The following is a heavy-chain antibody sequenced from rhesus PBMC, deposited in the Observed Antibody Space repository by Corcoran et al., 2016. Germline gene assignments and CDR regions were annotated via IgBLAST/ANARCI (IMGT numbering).Heavy chain of an antibody. D-gene: IGHD4-29*01. Sequence: QVKLQQWGEGLVKPSETLSLTCAVYGGSISGYYYWSWIRQPPGKGLGWIWYIYGNSASTNYNPSLKIRVTISKDTSKDQFSLKLSSVTAADTAVYYCARGSSYSYYGLDSWGQGVVVTVSS. CDR1: GGSISGYYY. CDR2: IYGNSAST. J-gene: IGHJ6*01. V-gene: IGHV4-73*01. CDR3: ARGSSYSYYGLDS.